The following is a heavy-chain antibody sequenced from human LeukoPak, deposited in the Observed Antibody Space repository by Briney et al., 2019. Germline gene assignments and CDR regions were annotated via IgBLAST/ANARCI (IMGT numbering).Heavy chain of an antibody. CDR1: GFTFSTYW. CDR3: ARDQRGNWNDTPRY. D-gene: IGHD1-1*01. V-gene: IGHV3-74*01. CDR2: LDSDGSTT. Sequence: PGGSLRLSCAASGFTFSTYWMHWVRQAPGKGLVWVSRLDSDGSTTNYADSVKGRFTISRDNAKNTLYLQMSSLRAEDTGIYYCARDQRGNWNDTPRYWGQGTLVTVSS. J-gene: IGHJ4*02.